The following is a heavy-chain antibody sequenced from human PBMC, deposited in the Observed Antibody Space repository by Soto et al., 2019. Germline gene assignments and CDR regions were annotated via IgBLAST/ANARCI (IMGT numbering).Heavy chain of an antibody. J-gene: IGHJ6*02. D-gene: IGHD3-16*01. CDR2: IYSSGKT. CDR3: ATSPSDVLGDYYYGEDV. CDR1: GGAMSTYY. Sequence: SSETLSLTCTVSGGAMSTYYWSWIRQTPRKGLEWIRYIYSSGKTNYNPSLRSRVTISVDTSKNQLSLSLSSVTAADTAVYYCATSPSDVLGDYYYGEDVWGQGTTVT. V-gene: IGHV4-59*01.